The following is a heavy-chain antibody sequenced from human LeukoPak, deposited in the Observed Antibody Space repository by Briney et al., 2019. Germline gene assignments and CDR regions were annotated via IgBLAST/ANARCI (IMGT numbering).Heavy chain of an antibody. CDR2: VSGSGDST. CDR1: GFTFSSYA. D-gene: IGHD3-3*01. J-gene: IGHJ4*02. Sequence: PGGSLRLSCAASGFTFSSYAMSWVRQAPGKGLEWVSGVSGSGDSTYYADSVKGRFTISRDNSKNTLYLQMNSLRAEDTAVYYCAKDIRLLIITIFGVVDYWGQGTLVTVSS. CDR3: AKDIRLLIITIFGVVDY. V-gene: IGHV3-23*01.